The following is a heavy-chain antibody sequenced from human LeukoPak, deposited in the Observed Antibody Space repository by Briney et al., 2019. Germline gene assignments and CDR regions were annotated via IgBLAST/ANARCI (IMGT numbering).Heavy chain of an antibody. Sequence: PSETLSLTCTVTGGSISSSSSYWGWIRQPPGKGLECIGSIYYIGTTYYNPSLKSRVTISVDTSKNQFSLKLSSVTAADTAVYYCASRGGEHFPMPPSNYGSGSYYDYRGQGTLVTVSS. J-gene: IGHJ4*02. V-gene: IGHV4-39*07. D-gene: IGHD3-10*01. CDR1: GGSISSSSSY. CDR3: ASRGGEHFPMPPSNYGSGSYYDY. CDR2: IYYIGTT.